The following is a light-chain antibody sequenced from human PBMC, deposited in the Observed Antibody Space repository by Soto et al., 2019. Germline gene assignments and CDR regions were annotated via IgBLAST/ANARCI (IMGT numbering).Light chain of an antibody. CDR2: KVS. J-gene: IGKJ2*01. CDR1: LSLVHADGNVY. CDR3: MQATHWPYT. Sequence: DVVMTQSPLSLPVPLGQPASISCRSSLSLVHADGNVYLNWFLQRPGQSPRRLIYKVSNRDSGVPDRFSGSVSGTDFTLKISRVEAEDVGVYYFMQATHWPYTFGQGTKLEI. V-gene: IGKV2-30*02.